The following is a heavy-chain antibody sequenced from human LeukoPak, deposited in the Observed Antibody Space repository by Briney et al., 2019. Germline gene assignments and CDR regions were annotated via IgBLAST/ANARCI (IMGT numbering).Heavy chain of an antibody. CDR3: ARDPNYYGSGSYSYFDY. D-gene: IGHD3-10*01. V-gene: IGHV1-2*02. CDR1: GYTFTDYY. CDR2: INPNDGDT. J-gene: IGHJ4*02. Sequence: ASVKVSCKASGYTFTDYYMHWVRQAPGQGFEWMGWINPNDGDTNYAQKFQGRVTMTRDTSISTAHMEVSRLRSDDTAVYYCARDPNYYGSGSYSYFDYWGQGTLVTVSS.